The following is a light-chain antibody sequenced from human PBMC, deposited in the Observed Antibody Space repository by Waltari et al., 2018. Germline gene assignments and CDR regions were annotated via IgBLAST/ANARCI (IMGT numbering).Light chain of an antibody. Sequence: SQGLLDSNGYYDWDWYLQKPGPSPQLLSYLGSNRAFGVPDRFSGSGSGTDFTLKISRVEAEDVGVYYCIQALQTPTFGQGTKVEIK. V-gene: IGKV2-28*01. CDR1: QGLLDSNGYYD. CDR3: IQALQTPT. CDR2: LGS. J-gene: IGKJ2*01.